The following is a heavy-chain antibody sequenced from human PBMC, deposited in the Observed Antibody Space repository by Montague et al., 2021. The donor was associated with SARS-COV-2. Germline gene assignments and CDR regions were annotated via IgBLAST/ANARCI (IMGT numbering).Heavy chain of an antibody. CDR1: GFSFSRYA. CDR2: ISGASVRI. CDR3: VKVRDSGYDYPNGFDS. V-gene: IGHV3-23*01. J-gene: IGHJ5*01. D-gene: IGHD5-12*01. Sequence: SLRLSCAASGFSFSRYATSWVRQAPGKGLEWVSGISGASVRIYYADSVKGRFTISRDNSKNTLDVQMNSLRAEDTAVYYCVKVRDSGYDYPNGFDSWGQGTLVTVSS.